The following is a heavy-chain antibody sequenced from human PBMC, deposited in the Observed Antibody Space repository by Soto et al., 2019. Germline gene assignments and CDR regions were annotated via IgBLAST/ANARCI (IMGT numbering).Heavy chain of an antibody. CDR1: GGSFSGYY. J-gene: IGHJ5*02. CDR3: ARAPRKGFWSGYSYNWFDP. V-gene: IGHV4-34*01. Sequence: SETLSLTCAVYGGSFSGYYWSWIRQPPGKGLEWIGEINHSGSTNYNPSLKSRVTISVDTSKNQFSLKLSSVTAADTAVYYCARAPRKGFWSGYSYNWFDPWGQGTLVTVSS. D-gene: IGHD3-3*01. CDR2: INHSGST.